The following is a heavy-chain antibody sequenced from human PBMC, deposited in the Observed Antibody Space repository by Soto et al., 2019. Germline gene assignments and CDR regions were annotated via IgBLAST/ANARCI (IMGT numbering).Heavy chain of an antibody. D-gene: IGHD3-22*01. Sequence: ASVKVSCKASGYTFTSYYMHWVRQAPGQGLEWMGIINPGGGSTSYAQKFQGRVTMTRDTSTSTVYMELSSLRSEDTAVYYCARDVGLTYYYDSKGRNDAFDIWGQGTMVTVS. CDR3: ARDVGLTYYYDSKGRNDAFDI. V-gene: IGHV1-46*01. CDR2: INPGGGST. J-gene: IGHJ3*02. CDR1: GYTFTSYY.